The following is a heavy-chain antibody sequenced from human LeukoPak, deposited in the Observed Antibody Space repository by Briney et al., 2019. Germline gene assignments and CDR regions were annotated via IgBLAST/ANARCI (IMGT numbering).Heavy chain of an antibody. CDR3: ARRGGSNRLFDY. CDR2: INTDGSST. CDR1: GFTFSSYW. V-gene: IGHV3-74*01. Sequence: PGGSLRLSCAASGFTFSSYWMHWVRQAPGKGLLWVSRINTDGSSTAYADYVRGRFSISRGNARKTLFLQLNSLRAEDTAVYYCARRGGSNRLFDYWGQGTLVTVSS. J-gene: IGHJ4*02. D-gene: IGHD2-15*01.